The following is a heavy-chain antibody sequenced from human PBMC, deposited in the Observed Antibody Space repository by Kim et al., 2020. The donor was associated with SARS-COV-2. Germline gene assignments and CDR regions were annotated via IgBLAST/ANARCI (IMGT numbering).Heavy chain of an antibody. CDR3: ARSLYNSGWKIDS. D-gene: IGHD6-19*01. V-gene: IGHV4-39*01. J-gene: IGHJ4*02. CDR1: GDSFSSSSYF. CDR2: IYYSGTT. Sequence: SETLSLTCTVSGDSFSSSSYFWVWIRQSPGEGLQWIASIYYSGTTYYNPSLKSRVTISVDTSKNQFSLQLTSVTAADTAVYYCARSLYNSGWKIDSWGRGTLVTVSS.